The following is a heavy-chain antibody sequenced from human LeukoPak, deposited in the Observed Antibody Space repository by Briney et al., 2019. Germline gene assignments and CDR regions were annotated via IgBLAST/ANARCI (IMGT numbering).Heavy chain of an antibody. CDR2: INPNSGGT. J-gene: IGHJ6*03. Sequence: ASVKVSCKASGYTFTGYYMHWVRQAPGQGLEWMGWINPNSGGTNYAQKFQGRVTMTRDTSISTAYMELSRLRSEDTAVYYCAKDGAQFYYGSQRAHPRSPYYYMDVWGKGTTVTVSS. D-gene: IGHD3-10*01. CDR3: AKDGAQFYYGSQRAHPRSPYYYMDV. CDR1: GYTFTGYY. V-gene: IGHV1-2*02.